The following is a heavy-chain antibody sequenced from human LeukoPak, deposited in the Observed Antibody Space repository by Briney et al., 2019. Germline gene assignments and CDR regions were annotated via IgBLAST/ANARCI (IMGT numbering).Heavy chain of an antibody. Sequence: SETLSLTCAVYGGSFSGYYWSWIRQPPGKGLEWIGEINHSGSTNYNPSLKSRVTISVDTSRNQFSLKLSSVTAADTAVYYCAEGDPDAFDIRGQGTMVTVSS. V-gene: IGHV4-34*01. D-gene: IGHD3-16*01. CDR1: GGSFSGYY. CDR3: AEGDPDAFDI. J-gene: IGHJ3*02. CDR2: INHSGST.